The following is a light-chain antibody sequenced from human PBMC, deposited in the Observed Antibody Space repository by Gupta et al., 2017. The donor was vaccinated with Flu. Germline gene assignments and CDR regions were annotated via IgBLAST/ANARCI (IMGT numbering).Light chain of an antibody. Sequence: DIQMTQSPFTLSASVGDRVTITCRASQSISSWLAWYQQKPGKAPKLLIYKASSLESGVPSRFSGSGSGTEFTLTISSLQPDDFATYYFQQDYGYSHTFGQGTKLEIK. V-gene: IGKV1-5*03. CDR1: QSISSW. CDR2: KAS. CDR3: QQDYGYSHT. J-gene: IGKJ2*01.